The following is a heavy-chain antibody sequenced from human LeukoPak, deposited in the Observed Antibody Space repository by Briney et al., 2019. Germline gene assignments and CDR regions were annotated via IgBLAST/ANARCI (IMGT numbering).Heavy chain of an antibody. Sequence: GGSLRLSCSASGFTFSSYGMHWVRQAPGKGLEWVAVISYDGSNKYYADSVKGRFTISRDNSKNTLYLQMNSLRAEDTAVYYCANLPNGAFDIWGQGTMVTVSS. J-gene: IGHJ3*02. D-gene: IGHD2-8*01. V-gene: IGHV3-30*18. CDR2: ISYDGSNK. CDR1: GFTFSSYG. CDR3: ANLPNGAFDI.